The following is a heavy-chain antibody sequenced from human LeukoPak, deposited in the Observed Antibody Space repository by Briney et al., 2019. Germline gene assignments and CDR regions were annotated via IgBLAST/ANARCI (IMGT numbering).Heavy chain of an antibody. CDR2: IYYSGST. V-gene: IGHV4-39*07. Sequence: SETLSLTCTVSGGSISSSSYYWGWIRQPPGKGLEWIGSIYYSGSTYYNPSLKSRVTISVDTSKNQFSLRLNSVTAADTAMYYCAKSGGYGLIDYWGQGTRVTVSS. J-gene: IGHJ4*02. CDR1: GGSISSSSYY. CDR3: AKSGGYGLIDY. D-gene: IGHD1-26*01.